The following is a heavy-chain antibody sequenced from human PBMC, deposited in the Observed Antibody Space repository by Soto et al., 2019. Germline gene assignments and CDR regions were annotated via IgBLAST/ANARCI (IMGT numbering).Heavy chain of an antibody. CDR3: ARVSYYGSGSYSALGGMDV. Sequence: GASVKVSCKASGYTFTGYYMHWVRQAPGQGLEWMGWINPNSGGTNYAQKFQGWVTMTRDTSISTAYMELSRLRSDDTAVYYCARVSYYGSGSYSALGGMDVWGQGTTVTVSS. D-gene: IGHD3-10*01. CDR2: INPNSGGT. CDR1: GYTFTGYY. V-gene: IGHV1-2*04. J-gene: IGHJ6*02.